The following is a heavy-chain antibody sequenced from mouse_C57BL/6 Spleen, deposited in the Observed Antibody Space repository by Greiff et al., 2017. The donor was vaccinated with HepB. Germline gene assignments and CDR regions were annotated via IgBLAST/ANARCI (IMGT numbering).Heavy chain of an antibody. J-gene: IGHJ4*01. CDR3: ARPDGYYVYYAMDY. V-gene: IGHV5-17*01. Sequence: EVKLMESGGGLVKPGGSLKLSCAASGFTFSDYGMHWVRQAPEKGLEWVAYISSGSSTIYYADTVQGRFTISRDNAKNTLFLQMTSLRSEDTAMYYCARPDGYYVYYAMDYWGQGTSVTVSS. CDR1: GFTFSDYG. D-gene: IGHD2-3*01. CDR2: ISSGSSTI.